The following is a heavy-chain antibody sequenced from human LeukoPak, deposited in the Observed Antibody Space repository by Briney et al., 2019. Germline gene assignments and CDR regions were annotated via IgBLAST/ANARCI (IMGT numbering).Heavy chain of an antibody. D-gene: IGHD5-24*01. CDR1: GFTFRSYS. V-gene: IGHV3-48*04. J-gene: IGHJ4*02. CDR2: ISSSGSTI. Sequence: PGGSLRLSCAASGFTFRSYSMNWVREAPGKGLEWVSYISSSGSTIYYADSVKGRFTISRDNAKNSLYLQMNSLRAEDTAVYYCARGQYYFDYWGQGTLVTVSS. CDR3: ARGQYYFDY.